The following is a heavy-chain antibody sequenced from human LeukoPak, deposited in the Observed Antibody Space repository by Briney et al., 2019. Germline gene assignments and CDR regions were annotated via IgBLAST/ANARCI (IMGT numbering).Heavy chain of an antibody. CDR1: GFSFSDFY. CDR2: ISGSGSSI. CDR3: ARVSIDCGGDCYSFPFDY. Sequence: GGSLRLSCAASGFSFSDFYMSWIRQAPGKGLEWVSYISGSGSSIYYADSVKGRFTISRDNAKNSLYLQMNSLRAEDTAVYYCARVSIDCGGDCYSFPFDYWGQGTLVTVSS. V-gene: IGHV3-11*04. D-gene: IGHD2-21*01. J-gene: IGHJ4*02.